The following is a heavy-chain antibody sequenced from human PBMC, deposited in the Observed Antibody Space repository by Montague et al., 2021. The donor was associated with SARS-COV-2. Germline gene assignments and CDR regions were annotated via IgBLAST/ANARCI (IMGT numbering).Heavy chain of an antibody. D-gene: IGHD4-17*01. CDR1: GSSVRSYY. CDR2: IYDSGST. J-gene: IGHJ4*02. Sequence: SETLSLTCIASGSSVRSYYWSWIRQPPGKGLEWIGYIYDSGSTNYNLSLKSRVTISVDTSKNQFSLKLSSVTAADTAVYYCARENTVTTFGGPYYIDSWGQGTLVTVSA. CDR3: ARENTVTTFGGPYYIDS. V-gene: IGHV4-59*02.